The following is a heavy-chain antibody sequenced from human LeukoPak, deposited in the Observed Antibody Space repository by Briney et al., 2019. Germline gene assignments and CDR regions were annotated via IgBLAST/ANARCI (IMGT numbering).Heavy chain of an antibody. CDR2: IYYSGST. Sequence: SSETPSLTCTVSGGSISSGDYYWSWIRQPPGKGLEWIGYIYYSGSTYYNPSLKSRVTISVDTSKNQFSLKLSSVTAADTAVYYCAREGGINAVDYWGQGTLVTVSS. J-gene: IGHJ4*02. CDR3: AREGGINAVDY. D-gene: IGHD2-8*01. V-gene: IGHV4-30-4*01. CDR1: GGSISSGDYY.